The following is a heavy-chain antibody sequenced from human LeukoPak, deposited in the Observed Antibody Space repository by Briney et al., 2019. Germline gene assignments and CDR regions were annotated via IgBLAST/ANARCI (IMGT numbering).Heavy chain of an antibody. CDR3: AKDSNYYDSSGYYY. Sequence: GGSLRLSCAASGFTFSSYAMSWVRQAPGKGLEWVSAISGSGGSTYYADSVKGRFTISRDNSKNTLCLQMNSLRAEDTAVYYCAKDSNYYDSSGYYYWGQGTLVTVSS. D-gene: IGHD3-22*01. CDR1: GFTFSSYA. J-gene: IGHJ4*02. CDR2: ISGSGGST. V-gene: IGHV3-23*01.